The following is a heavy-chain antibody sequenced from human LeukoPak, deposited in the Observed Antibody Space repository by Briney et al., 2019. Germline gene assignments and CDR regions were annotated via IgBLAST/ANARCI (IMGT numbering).Heavy chain of an antibody. CDR2: IYHSGST. D-gene: IGHD2-21*02. Sequence: SQTLSLTCAVSGGSISSGGYSWSWIRQPPGKGPEWIGYIYHSGSTYYNPSLKSRVTISVDRSKNQFSLKLSSVTAADTAVYYCASSHLYCGGDCYSQLDPWGQGTLVTVSS. CDR3: ASSHLYCGGDCYSQLDP. V-gene: IGHV4-30-2*01. CDR1: GGSISSGGYS. J-gene: IGHJ5*02.